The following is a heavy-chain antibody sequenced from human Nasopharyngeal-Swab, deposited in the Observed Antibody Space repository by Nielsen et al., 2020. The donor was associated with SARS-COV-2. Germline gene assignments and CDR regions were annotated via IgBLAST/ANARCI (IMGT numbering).Heavy chain of an antibody. V-gene: IGHV1-3*01. D-gene: IGHD6-19*01. CDR2: INAGNGNT. Sequence: ASVKVSCKASGGTFSSYAISWVRQAPGQRLEWMGWINAGNGNTKYSQKFQGRVTITRDTSASTAYMELSSLRSEDTAVYYCARDGSGIAVAGTRFDPWGQGTLVTVSS. CDR3: ARDGSGIAVAGTRFDP. J-gene: IGHJ5*02. CDR1: GGTFSSYA.